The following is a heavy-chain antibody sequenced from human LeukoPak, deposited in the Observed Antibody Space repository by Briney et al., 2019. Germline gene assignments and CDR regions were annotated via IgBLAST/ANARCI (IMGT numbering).Heavy chain of an antibody. Sequence: ASVKVSCKASGGTFSSYAISWVRQAPGQGLEWMGRIIPILGIANYAQKFQGRVTITADESTSTAYMELSSLRSEDTAVYYCASHVGATLYYYMDVWGKGTTVTVSS. V-gene: IGHV1-69*04. J-gene: IGHJ6*03. CDR1: GGTFSSYA. CDR3: ASHVGATLYYYMDV. D-gene: IGHD1-26*01. CDR2: IIPILGIA.